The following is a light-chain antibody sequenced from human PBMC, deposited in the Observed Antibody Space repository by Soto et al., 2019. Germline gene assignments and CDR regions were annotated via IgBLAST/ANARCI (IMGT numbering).Light chain of an antibody. V-gene: IGLV2-8*01. CDR2: EVT. CDR1: SSDVGGYNY. CDR3: ASYAGTKLFV. Sequence: QSVLTQPPSASGSPGQSLTISCTGTSSDVGGYNYVSWYQQRPGKAPKLVIYEVTKRPSGVPDRFSGSKSGSTASLTVSGLQDDDAAEYYCASYAGTKLFVFGSGTKVTVL. J-gene: IGLJ1*01.